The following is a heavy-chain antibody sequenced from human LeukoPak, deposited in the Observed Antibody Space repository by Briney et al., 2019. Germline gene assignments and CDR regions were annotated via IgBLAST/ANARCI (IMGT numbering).Heavy chain of an antibody. V-gene: IGHV3-23*01. D-gene: IGHD6-13*01. Sequence: LSGGSLRLSCAASGFTFSSYAMSWVRQAPGKGLEWVSGISGSSTRTYYADPVKGRFTISRDNSKNTLYLQMNSLRAEDTAVYYCAKTGQAAAAGHFDYWGQGTLVTVSS. CDR3: AKTGQAAAAGHFDY. CDR2: ISGSSTRT. CDR1: GFTFSSYA. J-gene: IGHJ4*02.